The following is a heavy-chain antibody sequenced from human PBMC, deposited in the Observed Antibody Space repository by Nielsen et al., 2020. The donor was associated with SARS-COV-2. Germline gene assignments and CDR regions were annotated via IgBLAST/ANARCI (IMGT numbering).Heavy chain of an antibody. CDR1: GFTFSSYG. Sequence: SLKISCAASGFTFSSYGMHWVRQAPGKGLEWVAVISYDGSNKYYADSVKGRFTISRDNSKNTLYLQMNSLRAEDTAVYYCAKDLIVATIIGGPFDYWGQGTLVTVSS. D-gene: IGHD5-12*01. V-gene: IGHV3-30*18. CDR2: ISYDGSNK. J-gene: IGHJ4*02. CDR3: AKDLIVATIIGGPFDY.